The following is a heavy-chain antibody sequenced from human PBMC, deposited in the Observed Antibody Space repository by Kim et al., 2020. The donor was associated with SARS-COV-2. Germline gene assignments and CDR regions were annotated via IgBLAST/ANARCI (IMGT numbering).Heavy chain of an antibody. CDR3: ARDTLWRSSGWYYYYYG. J-gene: IGHJ6*01. D-gene: IGHD6-19*01. V-gene: IGHV3-30*04. CDR2: ISYDGSNK. Sequence: GGSLRLSCAASGFTFSSYAMHWVRQAPGKGLEWVAVISYDGSNKYYADSVKGRFTISRDNSKNTLYLQMNSLRAEDTAVYYCARDTLWRSSGWYYYYYG. CDR1: GFTFSSYA.